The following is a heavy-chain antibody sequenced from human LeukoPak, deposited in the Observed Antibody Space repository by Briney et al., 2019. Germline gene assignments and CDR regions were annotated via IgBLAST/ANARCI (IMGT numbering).Heavy chain of an antibody. V-gene: IGHV1-2*02. J-gene: IGHJ6*03. CDR3: ARAQGDPRPDYYMDV. CDR1: GYTFTGCY. CDR2: INPNSGGT. D-gene: IGHD3-16*01. Sequence: ASVKVPCKASGYTFTGCYMHWVRQAPGQGLEWMGWINPNSGGTNYAQKFQGRVTMTRDTSISTAYMELSRLRSDDTAVYYCARAQGDPRPDYYMDVWGKGTTVTVSS.